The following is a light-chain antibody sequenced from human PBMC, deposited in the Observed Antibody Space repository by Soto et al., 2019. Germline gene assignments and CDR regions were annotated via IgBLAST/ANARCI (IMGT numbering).Light chain of an antibody. J-gene: IGKJ4*01. CDR2: LGS. Sequence: DIVMTQSPLSLPVTPGEPASISCRSSQSLLHSNGYNYLGWYLQKPGQSPQLLIYLGSNRASGVPDRFSGSGSGADFTLTISRVEAEDVGVYYCMQALQIGLLTFGGGTKVEIK. V-gene: IGKV2-28*01. CDR3: MQALQIGLLT. CDR1: QSLLHSNGYNY.